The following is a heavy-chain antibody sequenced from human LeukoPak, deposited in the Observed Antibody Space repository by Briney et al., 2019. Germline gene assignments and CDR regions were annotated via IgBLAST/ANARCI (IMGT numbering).Heavy chain of an antibody. Sequence: SETLSLTCTVSGGSISSGSYYWSWIRQPAGKGLEWIGRIYTSGSTNYNPSLKSRVTISVDTSKNQFSLKLSSVTAADMAVYYCARGAITIFGVVSEPYYYGMDVWGQGTTVTVSS. D-gene: IGHD3-3*01. J-gene: IGHJ6*02. CDR1: GGSISSGSYY. V-gene: IGHV4-61*02. CDR3: ARGAITIFGVVSEPYYYGMDV. CDR2: IYTSGST.